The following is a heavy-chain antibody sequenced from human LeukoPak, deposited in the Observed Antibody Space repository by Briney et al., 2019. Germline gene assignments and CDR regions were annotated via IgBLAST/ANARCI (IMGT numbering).Heavy chain of an antibody. Sequence: GGSLRLSCAASGFTFSSYSMNWVRQAPGKGLEWVSSISSSSSYIFYADSVKGRFTISRDNAKNSLYLQMNSLRAEDTAVYYCARGPGIAVAGTVRWGQGTLVTVSS. V-gene: IGHV3-21*01. CDR1: GFTFSSYS. J-gene: IGHJ4*02. D-gene: IGHD6-19*01. CDR2: ISSSSSYI. CDR3: ARGPGIAVAGTVR.